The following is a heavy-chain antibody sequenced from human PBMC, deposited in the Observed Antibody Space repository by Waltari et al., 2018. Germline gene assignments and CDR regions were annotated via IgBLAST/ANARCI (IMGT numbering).Heavy chain of an antibody. CDR3: ARYRRMATTQPGTDAFDI. V-gene: IGHV3-21*01. J-gene: IGHJ3*02. Sequence: EVQLVKSGVGLVMPGGDLRLSGAACGVHVIRYSMTRLRQVPGKGLEWVSSSRSSSSYIYYADSVKGLFTISRDNAKNSLYLQMNSLRAEDTAVYYWARYRRMATTQPGTDAFDIWGQGTMVTVSS. CDR2: SRSSSSYI. CDR1: GVHVIRYS. D-gene: IGHD5-12*01.